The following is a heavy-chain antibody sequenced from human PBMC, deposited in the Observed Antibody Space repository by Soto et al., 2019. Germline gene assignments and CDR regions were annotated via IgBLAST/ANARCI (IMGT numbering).Heavy chain of an antibody. D-gene: IGHD2-2*01. V-gene: IGHV3-23*01. CDR3: ANRAYHLPIPRFDY. Sequence: GESLKISCAASGFTFSSYAMSWVRQAPGKGLEWVSAISGSGGSTYYADSVKGRFTISRDNSKNTLYLQMNSLRAEDTAVYYCANRAYHLPIPRFDYWGQGTLVTVSS. CDR1: GFTFSSYA. CDR2: ISGSGGST. J-gene: IGHJ4*02.